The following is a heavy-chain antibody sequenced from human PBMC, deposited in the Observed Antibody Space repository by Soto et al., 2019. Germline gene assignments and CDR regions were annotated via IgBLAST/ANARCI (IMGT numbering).Heavy chain of an antibody. V-gene: IGHV1-18*01. Sequence: QVQLVQSGAEVKRPGASVKVSCKASDYTFSSFGISWVRQAPGQGLEWMGWISSYNGNTEYAQKFQDRVTMTTDTLTRTDYMEPRKLRSDDTAVYYCARDDCFGTPCYVSYWGQGTLVTVSS. CDR1: DYTFSSFG. CDR2: ISSYNGNT. CDR3: ARDDCFGTPCYVSY. D-gene: IGHD2-2*01. J-gene: IGHJ4*02.